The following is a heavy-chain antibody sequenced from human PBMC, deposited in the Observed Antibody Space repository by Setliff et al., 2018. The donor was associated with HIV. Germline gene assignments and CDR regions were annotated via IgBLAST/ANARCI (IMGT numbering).Heavy chain of an antibody. J-gene: IGHJ6*03. CDR1: GGSFRGYF. Sequence: PSETLSLTCAIYGGSFRGYFWIWIRQPPGKGLECIGEINNRGSTNYNSSLKSRVTIGVDTSKNQFSLNLSAVTAADTAVYYCASDPRYYYYYMDVWGKGTTVTVSS. V-gene: IGHV4-34*01. CDR2: INNRGST. CDR3: ASDPRYYYYYMDV.